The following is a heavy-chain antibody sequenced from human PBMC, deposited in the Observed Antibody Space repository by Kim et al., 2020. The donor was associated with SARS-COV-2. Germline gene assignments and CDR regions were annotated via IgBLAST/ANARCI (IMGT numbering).Heavy chain of an antibody. D-gene: IGHD6-13*01. CDR1: GFTFSDYY. CDR2: ISSRGGTI. CDR3: ARAQLYSSPFDY. Sequence: GGSLRLSCAASGFTFSDYYMTWIRQAPGKGLEWVSYISSRGGTIYYADSVMRRFTISRDNAKNSLYLQMNSLRAEDTAVYYCARAQLYSSPFDYWGQGTLVTVSS. V-gene: IGHV3-11*01. J-gene: IGHJ4*02.